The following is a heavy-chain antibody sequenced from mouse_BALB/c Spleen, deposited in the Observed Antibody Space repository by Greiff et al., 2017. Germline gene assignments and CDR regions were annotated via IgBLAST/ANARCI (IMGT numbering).Heavy chain of an antibody. Sequence: EVMLVESGGGLVKPGGSLKLSCAASGFTFSSYAMSWVRQTPEKRLEWVATISSGGSYTYYPDSVKGRFTISRDNAKNTLYLQMSSLRSEDTAMYYCARHEDRSFAYWGQGTLVTVSA. CDR3: ARHEDRSFAY. J-gene: IGHJ3*01. V-gene: IGHV5-9-3*01. CDR1: GFTFSSYA. CDR2: ISSGGSYT. D-gene: IGHD2-14*01.